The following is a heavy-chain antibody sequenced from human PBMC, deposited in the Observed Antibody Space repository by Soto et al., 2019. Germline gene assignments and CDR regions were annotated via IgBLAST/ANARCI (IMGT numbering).Heavy chain of an antibody. CDR2: INPNSGGT. V-gene: IGHV1-2*04. D-gene: IGHD3-3*01. J-gene: IGHJ6*02. CDR1: GYTLTELS. CDR3: ARGPPSFTVFGEMLYGMDV. Sequence: ASVKVSCKVSGYTLTELSMHWMRQAPGKGLEWMGWINPNSGGTNYVQKFQGWVTMTRDTSISTAYMELSRLRSDDTAMYYCARGPPSFTVFGEMLYGMDVWGQGTTVTVSS.